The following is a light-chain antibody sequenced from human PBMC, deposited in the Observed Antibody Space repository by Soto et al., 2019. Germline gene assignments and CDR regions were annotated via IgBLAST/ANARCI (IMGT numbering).Light chain of an antibody. CDR3: SLYTSSDTPYV. CDR2: VVS. Sequence: QSALTQPASVSGSPGQSITISCTGTSSDVGAYDYVSWYQQHPDKAPKLIIYVVSNRPSGVSNRFSGSNSGNTASLTISGLQPYHDSDYYCSLYTSSDTPYVFGTGTKVTVL. J-gene: IGLJ1*01. CDR1: SSDVGAYDY. V-gene: IGLV2-14*01.